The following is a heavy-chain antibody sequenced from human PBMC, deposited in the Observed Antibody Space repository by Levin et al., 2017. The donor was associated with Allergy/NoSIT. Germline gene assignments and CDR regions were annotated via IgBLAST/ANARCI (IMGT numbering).Heavy chain of an antibody. V-gene: IGHV1-18*01. Sequence: GESLKISCKASGYTFTSYGISWVRQAPGQGLEWMGWISAYNGNTNYAQKLQGRVTMTTDTSTSTAYMELRSLRSDDTAVYYCARDVGETNYDAAWFDPWGQGTLVTVSS. CDR1: GYTFTSYG. CDR2: ISAYNGNT. D-gene: IGHD3-16*01. CDR3: ARDVGETNYDAAWFDP. J-gene: IGHJ5*02.